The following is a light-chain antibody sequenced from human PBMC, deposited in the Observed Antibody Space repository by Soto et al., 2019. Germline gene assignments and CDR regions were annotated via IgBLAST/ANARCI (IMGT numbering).Light chain of an antibody. CDR1: SSDVGGYDY. V-gene: IGLV2-14*01. CDR3: SSYTSSSTGV. J-gene: IGLJ3*02. CDR2: EVS. Sequence: QSALTQPASVSGSPGQSITISCTGTSSDVGGYDYVSWYQQHPGKAPKVIIYEVSDRPSGVSNRFSGSKSGKTASLTISGLQAEDEADYYCSSYTSSSTGVFGGGTKLTVL.